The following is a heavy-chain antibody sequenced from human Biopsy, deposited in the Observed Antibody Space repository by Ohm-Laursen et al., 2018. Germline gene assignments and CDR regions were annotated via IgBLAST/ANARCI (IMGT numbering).Heavy chain of an antibody. Sequence: TLSLTCTVSAVSISSDYWSWIRQTPGKGLEWIGYIYYSGSTNYNPSLKSRVTISVDTSKNQFSLRLNSVTAADTAVHYCARATNSTGWPYYYFYGMDVWGQGTTVTVSS. J-gene: IGHJ6*02. V-gene: IGHV4-59*01. D-gene: IGHD2/OR15-2a*01. CDR3: ARATNSTGWPYYYFYGMDV. CDR1: AVSISSDY. CDR2: IYYSGST.